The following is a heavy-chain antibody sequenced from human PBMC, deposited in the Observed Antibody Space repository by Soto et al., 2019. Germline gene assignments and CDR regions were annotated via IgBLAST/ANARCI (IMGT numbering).Heavy chain of an antibody. D-gene: IGHD1-26*01. CDR2: INTYKGNT. J-gene: IGHJ4*02. V-gene: IGHV1-18*01. CDR3: AARSGRDPYYFDY. Sequence: QVQLVQSGVEVKKPGASVKVSCKAYGYTFTSYGMSWVRQAPGQGLEWMGWINTYKGNTNYAQKLQGRVTMTTDTSTSTAYMELRSLRSDDTAVYYCAARSGRDPYYFDYWGQGTLVTVSS. CDR1: GYTFTSYG.